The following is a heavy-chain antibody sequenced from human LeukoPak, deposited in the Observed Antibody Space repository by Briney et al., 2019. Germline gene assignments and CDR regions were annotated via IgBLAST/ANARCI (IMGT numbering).Heavy chain of an antibody. V-gene: IGHV1-3*01. CDR2: INAGNGNT. D-gene: IGHD2-2*01. CDR1: GYTFTSYA. CDR3: ARDPTIVVVPAATNGDGWFDP. J-gene: IGHJ5*02. Sequence: ASVKVCCKASGYTFTSYAMHWVRQAPGQRLEWMGWINAGNGNTKYSQKFQGRVTITRDTSASTAYMELSSLRSEDTAVYYCARDPTIVVVPAATNGDGWFDPWGQGTLVTVSS.